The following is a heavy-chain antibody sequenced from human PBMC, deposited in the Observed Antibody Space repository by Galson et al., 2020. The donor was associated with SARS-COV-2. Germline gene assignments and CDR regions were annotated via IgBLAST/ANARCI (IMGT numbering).Heavy chain of an antibody. V-gene: IGHV1-2*02. J-gene: IGHJ4*02. CDR3: ARDRGWDRTLPDCNGGSCYGSEY. CDR2: INPNTGRS. Sequence: GESLKISCKTSGYIFTDYYIHWVRQAPGQGLEWMAWINPNTGRSDSAQKFQGRLTMTSDTSISTAYMELTRLTSDDTAVYYCARDRGWDRTLPDCNGGSCYGSEYWGQGTLVTLSS. CDR1: GYIFTDYY. D-gene: IGHD2-15*01.